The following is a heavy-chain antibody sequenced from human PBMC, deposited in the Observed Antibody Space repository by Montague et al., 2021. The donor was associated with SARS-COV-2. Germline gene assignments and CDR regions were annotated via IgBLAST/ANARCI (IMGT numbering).Heavy chain of an antibody. CDR3: AGDRGRFWHFDL. V-gene: IGHV4-61*08. D-gene: IGHD5-12*01. CDR1: GVSISRSVYY. CDR2: IYYSGST. Sequence: SETLSLTCTVSGVSISRSVYYWGWIRQPPGKGLEWIGYIYYSGSTKYNPPFKSRVTMLVDTSKRQMSLRLNSVTAADTAVYYCAGDRGRFWHFDLWGRGTLVTVSS. J-gene: IGHJ2*01.